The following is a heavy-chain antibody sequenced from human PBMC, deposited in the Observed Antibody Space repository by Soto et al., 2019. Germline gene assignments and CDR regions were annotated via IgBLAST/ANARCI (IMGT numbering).Heavy chain of an antibody. D-gene: IGHD1-26*01. CDR3: ARASGSHYYYYGMDV. J-gene: IGHJ6*02. CDR1: GFTVSSNY. Sequence: GGSLRLSCAASGFTVSSNYMSWVRQAPGKGLEWVSVIYSGGSTYYADSVKGRFTISRDNSKNTLYLQMNSLRAEDTAVYYCARASGSHYYYYGMDVWGQGTTVTVSS. V-gene: IGHV3-53*01. CDR2: IYSGGST.